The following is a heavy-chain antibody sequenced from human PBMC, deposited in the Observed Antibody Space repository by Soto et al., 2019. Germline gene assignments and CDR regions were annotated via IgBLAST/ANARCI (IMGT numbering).Heavy chain of an antibody. Sequence: SETLSLTCTVSGGSISSGDYYWSWIRQPPGKGLEWIGYIYYSGSTYYNPSLKSRVTISVDTSKNQFSLKLSSVTAADTAVYYCARVTEGTEDYFDYWGQGTLVTVSS. CDR2: IYYSGST. J-gene: IGHJ4*02. D-gene: IGHD3-10*01. V-gene: IGHV4-30-4*01. CDR3: ARVTEGTEDYFDY. CDR1: GGSISSGDYY.